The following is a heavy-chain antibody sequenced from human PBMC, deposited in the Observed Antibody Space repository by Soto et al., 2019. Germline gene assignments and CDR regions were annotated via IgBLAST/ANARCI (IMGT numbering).Heavy chain of an antibody. Sequence: PSETLSLTCTVSGGSISSGDYYWSRIRQPPGKGLEWIVYIYYSRSTYYNPSLRIRVTISVDTSKNHFSLKLSSVTAADTAVYYCARGSLYSKCSMDVWGQGHTVTVSS. CDR1: GGSISSGDYY. CDR3: ARGSLYSKCSMDV. J-gene: IGHJ6*02. CDR2: IYYSRST. D-gene: IGHD2-15*01. V-gene: IGHV4-30-4*01.